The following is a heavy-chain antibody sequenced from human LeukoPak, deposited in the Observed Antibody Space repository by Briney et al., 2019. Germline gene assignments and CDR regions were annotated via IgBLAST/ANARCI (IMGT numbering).Heavy chain of an antibody. V-gene: IGHV1-8*03. D-gene: IGHD3-3*01. CDR3: ARLTEYYDFWSGYYTEHFDY. CDR1: VYTFTSYD. J-gene: IGHJ4*02. Sequence: GASVKVSCKASVYTFTSYDINWVRQATGQGLEWMGWMNPNSGNTGYAQKFQGRVTITRNTSISTAYMELSSLRSEDTAVYYCARLTEYYDFWSGYYTEHFDYWGQGTLVTVSS. CDR2: MNPNSGNT.